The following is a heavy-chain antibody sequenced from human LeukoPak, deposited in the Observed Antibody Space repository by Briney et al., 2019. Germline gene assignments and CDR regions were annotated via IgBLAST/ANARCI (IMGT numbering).Heavy chain of an antibody. CDR3: AKDILGNPNNYFDY. Sequence: ASVKVSCKASGYTFTSYAMHWVRQAPGQRLEWMGWINAGNGNTKYSQKFQGRVTITRDTSASTAYMELNSLRPEDTALYYCAKDILGNPNNYFDYWGQGTLVTVSS. V-gene: IGHV1-3*01. J-gene: IGHJ4*02. D-gene: IGHD7-27*01. CDR1: GYTFTSYA. CDR2: INAGNGNT.